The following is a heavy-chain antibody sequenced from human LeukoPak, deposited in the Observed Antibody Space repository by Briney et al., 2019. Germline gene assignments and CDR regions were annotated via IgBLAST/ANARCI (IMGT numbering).Heavy chain of an antibody. CDR3: ARGVVEVAAMDV. D-gene: IGHD2-15*01. Sequence: ASVKVSCKASGYTFTDYYMHWVRQAPGQGLEWMGWINPNSGGTNYAQKFQGRVTMTTDTSSTTAYMDLSRLRSDDTAVYYCARGVVEVAAMDVWGQGTTVTVSS. CDR2: INPNSGGT. V-gene: IGHV1-2*02. CDR1: GYTFTDYY. J-gene: IGHJ6*02.